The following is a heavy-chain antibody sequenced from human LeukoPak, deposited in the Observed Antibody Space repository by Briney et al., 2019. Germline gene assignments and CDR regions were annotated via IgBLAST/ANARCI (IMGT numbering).Heavy chain of an antibody. CDR2: ISGSGGST. CDR1: GFNFSSYA. D-gene: IGHD2-2*01. CDR3: AKDYFVSVSRRGNWFDH. Sequence: PGGSLRLSCAASGFNFSSYAMSWVRQAPGKGLEWVSGISGSGGSTDYADSVKGRFTISRDNSKNTLYLQMNSLRLEDTAVYYCAKDYFVSVSRRGNWFDHWGQGTLVTVSS. J-gene: IGHJ5*02. V-gene: IGHV3-23*01.